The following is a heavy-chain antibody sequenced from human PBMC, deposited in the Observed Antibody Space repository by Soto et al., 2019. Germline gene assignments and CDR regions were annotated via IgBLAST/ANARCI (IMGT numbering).Heavy chain of an antibody. CDR1: GFTFSSYG. J-gene: IGHJ6*02. V-gene: IGHV3-30*18. D-gene: IGHD2-15*01. CDR3: AKLDEGGLQYAYYAMDV. Sequence: GGSLRLSCAASGFTFSSYGMHWVRQAPGKGLEWVAVISYDGSNKYYADSVKGRITISRDNSKNTVYLQMNSLRAEDTAVYYCAKLDEGGLQYAYYAMDVWGQGTTVTVSS. CDR2: ISYDGSNK.